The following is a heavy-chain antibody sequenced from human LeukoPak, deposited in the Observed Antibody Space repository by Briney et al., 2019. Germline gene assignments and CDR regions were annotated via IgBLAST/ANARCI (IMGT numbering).Heavy chain of an antibody. Sequence: SETLSLTCAVSGGSISSSDWWGWVRQPPGKGLEWIGEIHHSGSTNYNPSLKSRITISIDRSENQFSLRLSSVTAADTAVYYCATALDYWGQGTLVTVSS. CDR3: ATALDY. V-gene: IGHV4-4*02. J-gene: IGHJ4*02. CDR1: GGSISSSDW. CDR2: IHHSGST.